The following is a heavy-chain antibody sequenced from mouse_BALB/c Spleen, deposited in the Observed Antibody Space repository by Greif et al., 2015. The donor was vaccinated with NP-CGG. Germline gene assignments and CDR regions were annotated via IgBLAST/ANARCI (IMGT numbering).Heavy chain of an antibody. CDR1: GFTFTDYY. J-gene: IGHJ4*01. Sequence: EVQVVESGGGLVQPGGSLRLSCATSGFTFTDYYMSWVRQPPGKALEWLGFIRNKANGYTTEYSASVKGRFTISRDNSQSILYLQMNTLRAEDSATYYCARDVYGYDYAIDYWGQGTSVTVSS. D-gene: IGHD2-2*01. CDR3: ARDVYGYDYAIDY. CDR2: IRNKANGYTT. V-gene: IGHV7-3*02.